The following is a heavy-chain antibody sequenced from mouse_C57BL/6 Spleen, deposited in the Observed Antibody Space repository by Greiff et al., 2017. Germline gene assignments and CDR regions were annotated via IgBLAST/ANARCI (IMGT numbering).Heavy chain of an antibody. J-gene: IGHJ4*01. Sequence: EVQRVESGGDLVKPGGSLKLSCAASGFTFSSYGMSWVRQTPDKRLEWVATISSGGSYTYYPDSVKGRFTISRDNAKNTLYLQMSSLKSEDTAMYYCARQGDDYYYYAMDYWGQGTSVTVSS. V-gene: IGHV5-6*01. D-gene: IGHD2-4*01. CDR1: GFTFSSYG. CDR3: ARQGDDYYYYAMDY. CDR2: ISSGGSYT.